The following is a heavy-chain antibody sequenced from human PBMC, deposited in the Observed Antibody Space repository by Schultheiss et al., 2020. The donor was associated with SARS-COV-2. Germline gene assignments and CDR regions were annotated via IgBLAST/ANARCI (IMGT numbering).Heavy chain of an antibody. Sequence: GGSLRLSCAASGFTFSSYAMHWVRQAPGKGLEWVSAISGSGGSTYYADSVKGRFTISRDNSKNTLYLQMNSLRAEDTAVYYCARVLSNRYYYYYYMDVWGKGTTVTVSS. J-gene: IGHJ6*03. CDR1: GFTFSSYA. CDR3: ARVLSNRYYYYYYMDV. D-gene: IGHD1-14*01. V-gene: IGHV3-23*01. CDR2: ISGSGGST.